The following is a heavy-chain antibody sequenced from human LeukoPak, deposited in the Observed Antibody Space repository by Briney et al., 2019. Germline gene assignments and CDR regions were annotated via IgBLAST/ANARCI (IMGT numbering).Heavy chain of an antibody. Sequence: SETLSLTCTVSGGSISSYYWSWIRQPPGKGLEWIGYIYYSGSTNYNPSRKSRVTISVDTSKNQFSLKLSSVTAADTAVYYCARVSSSWTRDFDYWGQGTLVTVSS. CDR1: GGSISSYY. J-gene: IGHJ4*02. CDR2: IYYSGST. D-gene: IGHD6-13*01. V-gene: IGHV4-59*01. CDR3: ARVSSSWTRDFDY.